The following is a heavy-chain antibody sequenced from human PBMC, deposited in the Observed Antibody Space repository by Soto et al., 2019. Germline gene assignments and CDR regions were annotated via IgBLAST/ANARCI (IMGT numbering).Heavy chain of an antibody. CDR3: ATSGSMLNYYGTGSYYGDKYYFDY. V-gene: IGHV1-24*01. CDR1: GYTLTELS. CDR2: FDPEDGET. Sequence: ASVKVACRXSGYTLTELSMHWVRQAPAKGLEWMGGFDPEDGETIYAQKFQGRVTMTEDTSTDTAYMELSSLRSEDTAVYYCATSGSMLNYYGTGSYYGDKYYFDYWGQGTVVSVSS. J-gene: IGHJ4*02. D-gene: IGHD3-10*01.